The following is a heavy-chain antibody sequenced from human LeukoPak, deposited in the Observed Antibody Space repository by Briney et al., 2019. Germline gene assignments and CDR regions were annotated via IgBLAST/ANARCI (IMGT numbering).Heavy chain of an antibody. V-gene: IGHV4-61*02. D-gene: IGHD1-26*01. CDR3: VRGSGSTDDY. Sequence: PSETLSLTCTVSGGSISSGSYYWRWIRQPAGKGLEWIGRIYTSGSTNYNPSLKSRVTISVDTFKNQFSLKLSSVTAADTAVYYCVRGSGSTDDYWGQGTLVTVSS. CDR1: GGSISSGSYY. CDR2: IYTSGST. J-gene: IGHJ4*02.